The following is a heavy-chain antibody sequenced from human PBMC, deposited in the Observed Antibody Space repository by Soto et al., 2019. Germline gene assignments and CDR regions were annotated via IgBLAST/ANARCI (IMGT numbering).Heavy chain of an antibody. CDR1: GFSFSSYG. J-gene: IGHJ1*01. CDR2: ISGSGAIT. D-gene: IGHD6-13*01. Sequence: GGSLRLSCAASGFSFSSYGMSWVRQAPGEGLEWLSAISGSGAITKYADFVKGRFTISRDNSKNTLYLQMNSLRAEDTAVYYCAKGGRGSSWEYFQDWGQGTLVTVSS. V-gene: IGHV3-23*01. CDR3: AKGGRGSSWEYFQD.